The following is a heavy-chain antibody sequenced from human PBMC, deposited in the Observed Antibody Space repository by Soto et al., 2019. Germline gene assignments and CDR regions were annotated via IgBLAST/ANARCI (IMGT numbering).Heavy chain of an antibody. Sequence: GGSLRLSCAASGFTFSSYSMNWVRQAPGKGLEWVSYISSSSSTIYYADSVKGRFTISRDNAKNSLYLQMNSLRAEDTAVYYCARVEYDFWSAPGSYYYYMDVWGKGTTVTVSS. CDR1: GFTFSSYS. D-gene: IGHD3-3*01. CDR2: ISSSSSTI. CDR3: ARVEYDFWSAPGSYYYYMDV. J-gene: IGHJ6*03. V-gene: IGHV3-48*01.